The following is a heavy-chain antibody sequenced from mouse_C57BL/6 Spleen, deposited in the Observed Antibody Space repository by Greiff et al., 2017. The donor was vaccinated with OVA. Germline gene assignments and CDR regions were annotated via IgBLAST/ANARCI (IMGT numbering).Heavy chain of an antibody. V-gene: IGHV1-82*01. Sequence: QVQLQQSGPELVKPGASVTISCTASGYAFSSSWLNWVKQRPGKGLEWIGRIYPGDGDTNYNGKFKGKATLTADKSSSTAYMQLSSLTSEDSAVYFCARNFDVWGTGTTVTVSS. J-gene: IGHJ1*03. CDR1: GYAFSSSW. CDR2: IYPGDGDT. CDR3: ARNFDV.